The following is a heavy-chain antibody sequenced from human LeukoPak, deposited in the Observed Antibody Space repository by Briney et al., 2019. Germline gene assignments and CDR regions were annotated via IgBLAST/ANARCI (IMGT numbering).Heavy chain of an antibody. D-gene: IGHD6-19*01. J-gene: IGHJ5*02. CDR2: TYYRSKWYN. Sequence: SQTLSLTCAISGDSVSSNSAAWSWIRQSPSRGLEWLGRTYYRSKWYNDYAVSVKSRIIINPDTSKNQFSLQLNSVTPEDTAVYHCAKLGDSSTWGQGTLVTVSS. CDR1: GDSVSSNSAA. CDR3: AKLGDSST. V-gene: IGHV6-1*01.